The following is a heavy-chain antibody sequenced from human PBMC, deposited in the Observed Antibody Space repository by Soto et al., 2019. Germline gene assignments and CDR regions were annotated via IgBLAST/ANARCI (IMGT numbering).Heavy chain of an antibody. J-gene: IGHJ4*02. Sequence: QVQLVQSGAEVKKPGSSVKVSCKASGGTFSSYVISWVRQAPGQGLEWMGGIIPIFASLNYAQKFQGRVTITADESTSTAYMELSSLKAEDTAVYYCTGDAYWGQGTLVTVSS. CDR2: IIPIFASL. V-gene: IGHV1-69*01. CDR3: TGDAY. CDR1: GGTFSSYV.